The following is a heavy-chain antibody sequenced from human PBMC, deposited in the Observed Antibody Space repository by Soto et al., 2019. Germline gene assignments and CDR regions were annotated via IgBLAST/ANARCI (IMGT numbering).Heavy chain of an antibody. CDR2: IDPSDSYT. D-gene: IGHD2-21*02. CDR3: ARLAGRVTSDY. J-gene: IGHJ4*02. Sequence: EVQLVQSGAEVKKPGESLRISCKGSGYIFTSYWITWVRQMPGKGLEWMGRIDPSDSYTNYSPSFQGHVTISADKSTSTAFLKWSSLKASDSAMYYCARLAGRVTSDYWGQGTLVTVSS. CDR1: GYIFTSYW. V-gene: IGHV5-10-1*01.